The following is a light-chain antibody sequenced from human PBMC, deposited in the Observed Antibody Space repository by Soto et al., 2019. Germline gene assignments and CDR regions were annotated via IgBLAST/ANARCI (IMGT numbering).Light chain of an antibody. CDR3: QKYDDVPYI. CDR1: QNILRY. J-gene: IGKJ2*01. Sequence: QMTQSPSSLSASVGDRVTITCRASQNILRYLAWYQQKQGKPPKLPIYAASTLQSGVPSRFSGSGSATDFTLTISGLQPEDVATYYCQKYDDVPYIFGQGTKLEIK. CDR2: AAS. V-gene: IGKV1-27*01.